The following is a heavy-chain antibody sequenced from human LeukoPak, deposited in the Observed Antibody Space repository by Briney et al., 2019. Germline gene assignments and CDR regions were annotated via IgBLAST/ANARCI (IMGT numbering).Heavy chain of an antibody. V-gene: IGHV3-21*04. CDR1: GFTFSSYS. CDR2: ISTGSSYI. CDR3: AKPLPSGWFTTGGAFDI. J-gene: IGHJ3*02. Sequence: GGSLRLSCAASGFTFSSYSMNWVRQAPGKGLEWVSSISTGSSYIYYADSVKGRFTISRDNSKNTLYLQMNSLRAEDTAVYYCAKPLPSGWFTTGGAFDIWGQGTMVTVSS. D-gene: IGHD6-19*01.